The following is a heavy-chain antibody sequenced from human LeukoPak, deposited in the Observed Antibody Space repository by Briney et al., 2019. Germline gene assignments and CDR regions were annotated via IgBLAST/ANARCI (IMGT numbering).Heavy chain of an antibody. D-gene: IGHD3-10*01. V-gene: IGHV3-9*01. J-gene: IGHJ4*02. CDR2: ISWNSGSI. Sequence: GRSLRLSCAASGFTFDDYAMHWVRQAPGMGLEWVSGISWNSGSIGYADSVKGRFTISRDNAKNSLYLQMNSLRAEDTALYYCAKDRAMVRGVILDYWGQGTLVTVSS. CDR3: AKDRAMVRGVILDY. CDR1: GFTFDDYA.